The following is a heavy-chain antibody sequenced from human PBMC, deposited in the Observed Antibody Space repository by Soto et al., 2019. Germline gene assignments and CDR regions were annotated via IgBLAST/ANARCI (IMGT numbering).Heavy chain of an antibody. J-gene: IGHJ3*01. V-gene: IGHV1-18*04. CDR1: GYSFTGYG. CDR3: ARGRGYSLIPVVDDAVDV. CDR2: ITTYNGDT. Sequence: ASVKVSFKASGYSFTGYGINWVRQAPGQGLQWLGRITTYNGDTNYAQNFQGRVTMTTDTSTSTTYMELRSLRSDDTAVYFCARGRGYSLIPVVDDAVDVWGQGTLVTVSS. D-gene: IGHD5-12*01.